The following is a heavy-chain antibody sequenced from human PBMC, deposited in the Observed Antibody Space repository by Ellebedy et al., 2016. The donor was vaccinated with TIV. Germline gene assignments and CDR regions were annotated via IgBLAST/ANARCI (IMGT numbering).Heavy chain of an antibody. CDR1: GGSFSGYY. V-gene: IGHV4-34*01. Sequence: SETLSLTXAVYGGSFSGYYWSWIRQPPGKGLEWIGEINHSGSTNYNPSLKSRVTISVDTSKNQFSLKLSSVTAADTAVYYCARDSGYYYYYGMDVWGQGTTVTVSS. J-gene: IGHJ6*02. CDR3: ARDSGYYYYYGMDV. CDR2: INHSGST.